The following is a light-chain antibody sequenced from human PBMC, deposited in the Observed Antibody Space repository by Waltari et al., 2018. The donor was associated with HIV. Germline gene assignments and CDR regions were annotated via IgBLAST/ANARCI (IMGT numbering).Light chain of an antibody. J-gene: IGLJ3*02. Sequence: QSALTPPPSASGSPGQSPTISCTGTIGDVGGYDYVSWYQQHPGKAPKLLIYEVSQRPSGVPARFSGSKSGNTASLTVSGLQAEDEADYHCMSYTGHNRWVFGGGTKLTVL. V-gene: IGLV2-8*01. CDR1: IGDVGGYDY. CDR3: MSYTGHNRWV. CDR2: EVS.